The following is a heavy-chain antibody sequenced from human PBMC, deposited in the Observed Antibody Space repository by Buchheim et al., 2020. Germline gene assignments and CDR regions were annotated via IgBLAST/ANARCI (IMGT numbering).Heavy chain of an antibody. Sequence: QVQLQQWGAGLLKPSETLSLTCAVYGGSFSGYYWSWIRQPPGKGLEWIGEINHSGSTNYNPSLKSRVTISVDTSKNQFSLMLIYVTAADTAVYYCARKPYRNSWFDPWGQGTL. V-gene: IGHV4-34*01. CDR3: ARKPYRNSWFDP. CDR2: INHSGST. J-gene: IGHJ5*02. CDR1: GGSFSGYY. D-gene: IGHD3-16*02.